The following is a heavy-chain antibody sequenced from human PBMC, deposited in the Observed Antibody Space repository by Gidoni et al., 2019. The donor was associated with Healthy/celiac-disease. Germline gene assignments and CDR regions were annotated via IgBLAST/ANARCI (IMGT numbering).Heavy chain of an antibody. CDR2: INHSGST. CDR1: GGSFSVYY. V-gene: IGHV4-34*01. D-gene: IGHD1-26*01. J-gene: IGHJ4*02. Sequence: QVQLQQWGAGLLKPSETLSLTCAVYGGSFSVYYWSWIRQPPGKGLEWIVEINHSGSTNYNPSVKSRVTISVDTSKNQFSLKLSSVTAADTAVYYCARGPNSGSYLDYWGQGTLVTVSS. CDR3: ARGPNSGSYLDY.